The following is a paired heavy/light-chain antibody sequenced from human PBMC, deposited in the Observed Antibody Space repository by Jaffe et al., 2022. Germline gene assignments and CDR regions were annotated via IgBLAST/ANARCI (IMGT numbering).Heavy chain of an antibody. CDR2: ISWNSGSI. CDR3: AKDKDDSSGFLEYSYWFDP. CDR1: GFTFDDYA. Sequence: EVQLVESGGGLVQPGRSLRLSCAASGFTFDDYAMHWVRQAPGKGLEWVSGISWNSGSIGYADSVKGRFTISRDNAKNSLYLQMNSLRAEDTALYYCAKDKDDSSGFLEYSYWFDPWGQGTLVTVSS. J-gene: IGHJ5*02. D-gene: IGHD6-19*01. V-gene: IGHV3-9*01.
Light chain of an antibody. CDR2: GAS. CDR1: QSVSSSY. J-gene: IGKJ5*01. Sequence: EIVLTQSPGTLSLSPGERATLSCRASQSVSSSYLAWYQQKPGQAPRLLIYGASSRATGIPDRFSGSGSGTDFTLTISRLEPEDFAVYYCQQYAHFGQGTRLEIK. V-gene: IGKV3-20*01. CDR3: QQYAH.